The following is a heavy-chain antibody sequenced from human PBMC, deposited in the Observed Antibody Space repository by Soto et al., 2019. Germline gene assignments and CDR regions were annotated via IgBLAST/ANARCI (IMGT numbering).Heavy chain of an antibody. Sequence: EVQLVESGGGLVPPGGSVRLSCAASGFIFKMYWMHWVRQSPGKGLVWISRIYNDGTSSDYADSVRGRFTIFRDNVNDTLYLHMNNLRAGDSGVYYCTRGPRPISTGTGAYWGQGTQVTVSS. CDR1: GFIFKMYW. V-gene: IGHV3-74*01. J-gene: IGHJ4*02. CDR2: IYNDGTSS. CDR3: TRGPRPISTGTGAY. D-gene: IGHD3-10*01.